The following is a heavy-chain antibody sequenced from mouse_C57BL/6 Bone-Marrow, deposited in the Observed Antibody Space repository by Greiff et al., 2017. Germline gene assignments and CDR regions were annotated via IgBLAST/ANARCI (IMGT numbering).Heavy chain of an antibody. CDR3: ARRGDYIWYFDV. CDR1: GFTFSSYA. Sequence: EVKVVESGGGLVKPGGSLKLSCAASGFTFSSYAMSWVRQTPEKRLEWVATISDGGSYTYYPDNVKGRFTISRDNAKNNLYLQMSHLKSEDTAMYYCARRGDYIWYFDVWGTGTTVTVSS. V-gene: IGHV5-4*03. CDR2: ISDGGSYT. J-gene: IGHJ1*03. D-gene: IGHD2-4*01.